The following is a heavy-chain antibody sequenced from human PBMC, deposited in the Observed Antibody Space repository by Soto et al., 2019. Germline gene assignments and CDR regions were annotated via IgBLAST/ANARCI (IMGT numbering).Heavy chain of an antibody. Sequence: SETLSLTCVVSGGSISDSDWWSWVRQPPGKGLEWIGEIFHSGSTNYNPSLKSRVTMSVDKSKNQFSLKLNSVTAADTAVYYCAIPGAGDFDYWGQGTLVTVSS. CDR1: GGSISDSDW. CDR2: IFHSGST. D-gene: IGHD1-26*01. V-gene: IGHV4-4*02. J-gene: IGHJ4*02. CDR3: AIPGAGDFDY.